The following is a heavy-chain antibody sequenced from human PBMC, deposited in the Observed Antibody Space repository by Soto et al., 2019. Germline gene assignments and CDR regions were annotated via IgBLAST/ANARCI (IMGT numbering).Heavy chain of an antibody. D-gene: IGHD4-17*01. CDR2: IYHSGST. V-gene: IGHV4-38-2*01. Sequence: PSETLSLTCAVSGYSISSGYYWGWIRQTPGKGLEWIASIYHSGSTYYNPSLKSRVNISVDTSKNQFSLKLTSVTAADTAVYYCARGAVTVTPGWFDPWGQGIMVTVSS. J-gene: IGHJ5*02. CDR3: ARGAVTVTPGWFDP. CDR1: GYSISSGYY.